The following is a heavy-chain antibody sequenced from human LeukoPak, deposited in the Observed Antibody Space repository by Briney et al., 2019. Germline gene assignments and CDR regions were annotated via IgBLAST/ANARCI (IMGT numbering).Heavy chain of an antibody. CDR3: ARYTSGCLCASDI. D-gene: IGHD6-19*01. CDR1: GGSISSYY. J-gene: IGHJ3*02. CDR2: IYYSGST. Sequence: SETLSLTCTVSGGSISSYYWSWIRHPPGKGLEWVGYIYYSGSTSYNPSLKSRVTISVDTSKNQFSLKLSSVTAADTAVYYCARYTSGCLCASDIWGQGTMVTVSS. V-gene: IGHV4-59*01.